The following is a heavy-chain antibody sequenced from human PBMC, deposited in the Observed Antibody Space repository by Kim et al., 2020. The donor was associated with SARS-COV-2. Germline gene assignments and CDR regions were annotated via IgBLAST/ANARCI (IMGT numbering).Heavy chain of an antibody. CDR3: AKSAFYHDAFDI. Sequence: TYYAHSVKGRFTISRDNSKNTLYLQMSSLRAEDTALYYCAKSAFYHDAFDIWGQGTMITVSS. CDR2: T. D-gene: IGHD2-2*01. J-gene: IGHJ3*02. V-gene: IGHV3-23*01.